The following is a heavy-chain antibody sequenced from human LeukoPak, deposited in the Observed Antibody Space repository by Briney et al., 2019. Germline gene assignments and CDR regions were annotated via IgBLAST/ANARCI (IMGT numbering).Heavy chain of an antibody. V-gene: IGHV3-30*18. CDR1: GFTFSNYG. CDR3: AKEKVPISMPAWYFDL. CDR2: IAHDGSVQ. Sequence: GGSLRLSCAASGFTFSNYGMHWVRQTPGKGLEWVTVIAHDGSVQYYTDSVKGRFTISRDDSKNTLYLQMNSLRAEDTAIYYYAKEKVPISMPAWYFDLWGRGTLVTVSS. J-gene: IGHJ2*01. D-gene: IGHD2/OR15-2a*01.